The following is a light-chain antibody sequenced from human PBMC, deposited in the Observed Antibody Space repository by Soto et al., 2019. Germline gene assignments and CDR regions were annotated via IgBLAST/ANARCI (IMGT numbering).Light chain of an antibody. CDR1: SSNIGNNY. Sequence: QSVFTQPPSVSAAPGQKVTISCSGSSSNIGNNYVSWYQQLPGTAPKLLIYENNKRPSGIPDRFSGSKSGTSATLGITGLQTGDEADYYCGTWDSSLSAGVFGGGTQLTVL. CDR3: GTWDSSLSAGV. J-gene: IGLJ3*02. V-gene: IGLV1-51*02. CDR2: ENN.